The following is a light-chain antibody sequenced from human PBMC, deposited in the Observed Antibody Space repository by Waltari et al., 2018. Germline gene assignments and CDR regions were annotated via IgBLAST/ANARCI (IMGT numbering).Light chain of an antibody. CDR3: QQYYTTPRT. CDR2: WAS. CDR1: QSVLYSSNNKNY. V-gene: IGKV4-1*01. Sequence: DIVMTQSPDSLAVSLGERATINCKSSQSVLYSSNNKNYLAWYQQKPGQPPNLLIYWASTRESGFPDRFSGGGSGTDFTLTISSLQAEDVAVYYCQQYYTTPRTFGQGTKVEIK. J-gene: IGKJ1*01.